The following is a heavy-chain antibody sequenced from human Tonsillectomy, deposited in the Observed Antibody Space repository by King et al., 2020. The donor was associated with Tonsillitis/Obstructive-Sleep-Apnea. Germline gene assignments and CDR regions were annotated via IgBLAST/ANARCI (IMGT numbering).Heavy chain of an antibody. CDR2: INPNSGVT. CDR1: GYTFTGYY. Sequence: QLVQSGAEVKKPGASVKVSCKASGYTFTGYYMHWVRQAPGQGLEWMGWINPNSGVTKYAQKFQGRVTMTRDTSISTAYMDLSRLTSDDTAVYYCARGGAVGAKDYWGQGTLVTVSS. D-gene: IGHD1-26*01. J-gene: IGHJ4*02. CDR3: ARGGAVGAKDY. V-gene: IGHV1-2*02.